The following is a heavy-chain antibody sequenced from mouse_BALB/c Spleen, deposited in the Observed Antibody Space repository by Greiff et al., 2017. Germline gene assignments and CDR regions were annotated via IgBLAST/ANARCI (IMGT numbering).Heavy chain of an antibody. CDR2: ISSGGST. J-gene: IGHJ2*01. CDR1: GFTFSSYA. D-gene: IGHD6-5*01. V-gene: IGHV5-6-5*01. CDR3: ARGSYALDH. Sequence: EVQLQESGGGLVKPGGSLKLSCAASGFTFSSYAMSWVRQTPEKRLEWVASISSGGSTYYPDSVKGRFTISRDNARNILYLQMSSLRSEDTAMYYCARGSYALDHWGQGTTLTVSS.